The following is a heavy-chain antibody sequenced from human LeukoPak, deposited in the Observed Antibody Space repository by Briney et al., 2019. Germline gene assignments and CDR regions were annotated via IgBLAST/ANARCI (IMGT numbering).Heavy chain of an antibody. CDR3: ARDRALYDNY. J-gene: IGHJ4*02. V-gene: IGHV3-7*01. Sequence: GGSLRLSCAASGFTFSTYWMSWVRQAPGKGLEWVANINQDGSEKYSVDSVKGRFTISRDNAKSSLYLQMNSLRVDDTAVYYCARDRALYDNYWGQGTLVTVSS. CDR1: GFTFSTYW. D-gene: IGHD3-16*01. CDR2: INQDGSEK.